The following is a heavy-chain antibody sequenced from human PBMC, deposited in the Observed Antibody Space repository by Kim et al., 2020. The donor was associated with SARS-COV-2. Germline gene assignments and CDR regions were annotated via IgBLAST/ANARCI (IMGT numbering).Heavy chain of an antibody. D-gene: IGHD2-21*01. V-gene: IGHV3-23*01. CDR3: AKMVIMDGYNYFYYYVLDV. CDR2: ISGGALNK. J-gene: IGHJ6*02. Sequence: GWSLRLSCVASGFTFDTYAMSWVRQAPGKGLEWVSVISGGALNKFYADSVRGRFTISRDNSKNTLYLQMNSLRDEDTALYYCAKMVIMDGYNYFYYYVLDVGGRGTGVTVSS. CDR1: GFTFDTYA.